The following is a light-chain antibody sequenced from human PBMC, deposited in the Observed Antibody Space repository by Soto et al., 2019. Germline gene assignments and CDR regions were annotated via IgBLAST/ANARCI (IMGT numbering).Light chain of an antibody. J-gene: IGKJ1*01. CDR2: GAS. CDR3: QQYGGSQTGT. CDR1: QSVSSSY. V-gene: IGKV3-20*01. Sequence: EIVLTQSPGTLSLSPGERATLSCRASQSVSSSYLAWYQHKPGQAPRLLIHGASSRATGIPDRFSGSGSGTDFTLTISRLEPEDLAVDYCQQYGGSQTGTFGQGTKVEIK.